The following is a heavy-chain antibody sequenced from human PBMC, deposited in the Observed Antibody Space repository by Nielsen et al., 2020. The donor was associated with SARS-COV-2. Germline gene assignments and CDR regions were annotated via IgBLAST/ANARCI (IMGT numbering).Heavy chain of an antibody. CDR1: GFTFDDYG. Sequence: GESLKISCAASGFTFDDYGMSWVRQAQGKGLEWDSGINWNGGSTGYADSVKGRFTISRDNAKNSLYLQMNSLRAEDTALYHCARDLTPFDSSGWYSGNYWGQGTLVTVSS. V-gene: IGHV3-20*01. J-gene: IGHJ4*02. CDR2: INWNGGST. CDR3: ARDLTPFDSSGWYSGNY. D-gene: IGHD6-19*01.